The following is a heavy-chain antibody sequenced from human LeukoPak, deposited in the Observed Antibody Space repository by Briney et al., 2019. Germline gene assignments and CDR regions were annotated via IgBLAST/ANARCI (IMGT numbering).Heavy chain of an antibody. Sequence: SQTLSLTCTVSGGSISSGDYYWSWIRQPSGKGLEWIGYIYYSGSTYYNPSLKSRVTISVDTSKNQFSLKLSSVTAADTAVYYCARDPRLGQGYYYYMDVWGKGTTVTVSS. D-gene: IGHD3-10*01. CDR3: ARDPRLGQGYYYYMDV. CDR2: IYYSGST. CDR1: GGSISSGDYY. V-gene: IGHV4-30-4*08. J-gene: IGHJ6*03.